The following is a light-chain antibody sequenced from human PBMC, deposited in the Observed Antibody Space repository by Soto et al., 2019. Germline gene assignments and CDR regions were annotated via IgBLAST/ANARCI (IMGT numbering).Light chain of an antibody. CDR1: QNIRTY. V-gene: IGKV1-39*01. J-gene: IGKJ1*01. Sequence: DIQMTQSPSSLSASVGDRVTITCRASQNIRTYINGYQQKSGRAPNLLIFDASRLQSGVPSRFSGTGSGTDFTRAITSVQPEDFGTYYCQQTSATRWTFGQGTKG. CDR2: DAS. CDR3: QQTSATRWT.